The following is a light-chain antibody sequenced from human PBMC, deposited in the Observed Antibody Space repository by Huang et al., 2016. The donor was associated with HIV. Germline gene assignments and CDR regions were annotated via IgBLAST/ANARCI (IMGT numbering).Light chain of an antibody. CDR2: DAS. CDR3: QQRSKWPLT. V-gene: IGKV3-11*01. CDR1: QSVSSY. J-gene: IGKJ4*01. Sequence: EIVLTQSPATLSLSPGERATLSYRASQSVSSYLAWYQQKPGQAPRLLIYDASNRATGIPARFSGSGSGTDFTLTISSLEPEDSAVYYCQQRSKWPLTFGGGTKVEIK.